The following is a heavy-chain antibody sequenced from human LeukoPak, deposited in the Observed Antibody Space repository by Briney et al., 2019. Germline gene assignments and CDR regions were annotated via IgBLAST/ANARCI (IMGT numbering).Heavy chain of an antibody. J-gene: IGHJ5*01. CDR3: ARVGSRGDWFDY. CDR2: IKSGGNAV. Sequence: GGSLRLSCAASGFTFSTYNMLWVRQTPGKGLECLFYIKSGGNAVHYADSVKDRFTFSRDNAKNSLYLQMTGLRVEDSGIYYCARVGSRGDWFDYWGQGTPVTVSS. CDR1: GFTFSTYN. V-gene: IGHV3-48*01. D-gene: IGHD1-26*01.